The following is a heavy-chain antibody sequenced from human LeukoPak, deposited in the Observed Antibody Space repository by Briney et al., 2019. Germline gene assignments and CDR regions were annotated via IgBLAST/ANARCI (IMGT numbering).Heavy chain of an antibody. CDR2: IKSKTDGGTT. J-gene: IGHJ4*02. Sequence: PGGSLRLSCAASGFTFGNAWMSWVRQAPGKGLEWVGRIKSKTDGGTTGYAAPVKGRFTISRDDSKNTLYLQMNSLKTEDTAVYYCTSLYSYGAKGYWGQGTLVTVSS. CDR3: TSLYSYGAKGY. D-gene: IGHD5-18*01. V-gene: IGHV3-15*01. CDR1: GFTFGNAW.